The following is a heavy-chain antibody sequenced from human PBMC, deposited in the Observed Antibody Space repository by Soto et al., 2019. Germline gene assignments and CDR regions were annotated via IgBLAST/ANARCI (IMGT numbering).Heavy chain of an antibody. J-gene: IGHJ5*02. CDR2: ISAYSGNT. V-gene: IGHV1-18*01. CDR1: GYTFTSYD. Sequence: ASVKVSCKASGYTFTSYDINWVRQATGQGLEWMGWISAYSGNTNYAQKFQGRVTMTTDTSPNTAYMEPGSLRSDDTAGYYGARGGWELRSWFDHWGQGTLVTVSS. CDR3: ARGGWELRSWFDH. D-gene: IGHD1-26*01.